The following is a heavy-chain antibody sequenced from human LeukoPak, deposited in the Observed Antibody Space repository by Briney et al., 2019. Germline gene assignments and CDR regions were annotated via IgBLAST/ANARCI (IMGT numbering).Heavy chain of an antibody. CDR2: INQSGST. CDR3: ARLDTAMDPYYFDY. Sequence: PSETLSLTCAVYGGSFSGYYWSWVRQPPGKGLEWIGEINQSGSTNYNPSLKSRVTISIDTSKTQFSLKANSVTAADAAVYYCARLDTAMDPYYFDYWGQGILVTVSS. J-gene: IGHJ4*02. V-gene: IGHV4-34*01. CDR1: GGSFSGYY. D-gene: IGHD5-18*01.